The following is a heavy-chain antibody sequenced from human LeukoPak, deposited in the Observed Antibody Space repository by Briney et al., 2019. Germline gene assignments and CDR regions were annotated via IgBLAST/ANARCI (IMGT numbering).Heavy chain of an antibody. CDR1: GFTVSTNY. J-gene: IGHJ3*02. V-gene: IGHV3-66*01. D-gene: IGHD2-21*02. Sequence: GGSLRLSCAASGFTVSTNYMSWVRQAPGKGLEWVSIIYDGGSTYYADSVRGRFTISRDNSKNTLYLQLNSLRAEDTAVYYCARTLVTAIHLDAFDIWGQGTMVTVSS. CDR3: ARTLVTAIHLDAFDI. CDR2: IYDGGST.